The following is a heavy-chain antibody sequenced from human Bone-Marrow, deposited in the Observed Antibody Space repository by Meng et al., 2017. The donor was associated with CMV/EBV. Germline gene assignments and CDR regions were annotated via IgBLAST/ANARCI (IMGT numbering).Heavy chain of an antibody. CDR1: EFTFNIYS. J-gene: IGHJ5*02. CDR3: ARDAVRGNWFDP. CDR2: ISSSSDSM. Sequence: GESLKISCAASEFTFNIYSMNWVRQAPGKGLEWVSSISSSSDSMYYADSVKGRFTISRDNAKNSLYLQMNSLRAEDTAVYYCARDAVRGNWFDPWGQGTLVTVSS. D-gene: IGHD3-16*01. V-gene: IGHV3-21*01.